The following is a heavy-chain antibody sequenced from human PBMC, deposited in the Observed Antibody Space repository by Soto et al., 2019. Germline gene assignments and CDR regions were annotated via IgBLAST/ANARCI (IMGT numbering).Heavy chain of an antibody. J-gene: IGHJ6*02. CDR1: GFTVSSNY. V-gene: IGHV3-66*01. D-gene: IGHD5-18*01. CDR3: ARDSMRGYTFGWFGTDV. CDR2: IYGGGST. Sequence: GGSLRLSCAASGFTVSSNYMNWVRQAPGKGLEWVSLIYGGGSTFYADSVKGRFTISRDNSKNTVYLQMNSLRAEDTAVYYCARDSMRGYTFGWFGTDVWGQGTTVTVSS.